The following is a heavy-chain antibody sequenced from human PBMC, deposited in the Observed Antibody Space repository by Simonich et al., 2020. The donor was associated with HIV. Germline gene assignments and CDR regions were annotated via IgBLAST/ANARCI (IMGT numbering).Heavy chain of an antibody. CDR1: GGSFSGYY. V-gene: IGHV4-34*01. CDR2: NNHSGRN. CDR3: ARGFYQRLYYFDY. D-gene: IGHD2-2*01. Sequence: QVQLQQWGAGLLKPSETLSLTCAVYGGSFSGYYWSWIRQPPGKGLEWIGENNHSGRNNYNPSLKSLGTISVDTSKNQFSLKLSSVTAADTAVYYCARGFYQRLYYFDYWGQGTLVTVSS. J-gene: IGHJ4*02.